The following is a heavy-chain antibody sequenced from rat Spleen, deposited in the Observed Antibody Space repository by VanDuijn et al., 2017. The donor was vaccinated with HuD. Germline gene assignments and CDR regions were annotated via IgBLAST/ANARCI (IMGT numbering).Heavy chain of an antibody. CDR2: ISYDGSST. CDR1: GLSFSNYD. J-gene: IGHJ2*01. D-gene: IGHD4-3*01. Sequence: EVQLVESGGGLVQPGRSMKLSCAASGLSFSNYDMAWVRQAPKKGLEWVATISYDGSSTYYRDSVKGRFTISRDNTKSTLYLQMDSLRSDDTATYYCATEELGRGYFDYWGQGVMVTVSS. V-gene: IGHV5-7*01. CDR3: ATEELGRGYFDY.